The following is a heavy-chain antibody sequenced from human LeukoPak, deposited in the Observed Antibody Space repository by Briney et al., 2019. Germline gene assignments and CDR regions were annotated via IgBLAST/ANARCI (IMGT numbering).Heavy chain of an antibody. CDR3: ARILQDRYYYYMDI. D-gene: IGHD2-15*01. J-gene: IGHJ6*03. V-gene: IGHV2-70*11. CDR1: GFSLSTSGMC. Sequence: SGPTLVNPTQTLTLTCTFSGFSLSTSGMCVSWIRQPPRKAPEWLARIDWDDDKYYSTSLKTRLTITKDTSKNQVVLTMTNMDPVDTATYYCARILQDRYYYYMDIWGKGTTVTVSS. CDR2: IDWDDDK.